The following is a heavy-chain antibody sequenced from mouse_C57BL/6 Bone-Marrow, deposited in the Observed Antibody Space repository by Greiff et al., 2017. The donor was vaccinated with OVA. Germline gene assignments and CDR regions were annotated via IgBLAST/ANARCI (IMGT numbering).Heavy chain of an antibody. CDR1: GYTFTSYW. Sequence: QVQLKQPGAELVKPGASVKLSCKASGYTFTSYWMHWVKQRPGQGLEWIGMIHPNSGSTNYNEKFKSKATLTVDKSSSTAYMQLSSLTSEDSAVYYCARGEGYDYDVAYWGQGTLVTVSA. CDR3: ARGEGYDYDVAY. CDR2: IHPNSGST. D-gene: IGHD2-4*01. V-gene: IGHV1-64*01. J-gene: IGHJ3*01.